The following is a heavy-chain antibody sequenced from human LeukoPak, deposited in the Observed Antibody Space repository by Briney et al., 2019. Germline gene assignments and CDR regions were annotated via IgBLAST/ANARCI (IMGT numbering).Heavy chain of an antibody. CDR3: ATVFYYGSGSYFPFGF. CDR1: GFTFSSYS. V-gene: IGHV3-48*01. CDR2: ISSSSSTI. D-gene: IGHD3-10*01. Sequence: PGGSLRLSCAGSGFTFSSYSMNWVRQAPGKGLEWVSYISSSSSTIYYADSVKGRFTISRDNSKNTLYLQVSSLRAEDTAVYYCATVFYYGSGSYFPFGFWGQGTLVTVSS. J-gene: IGHJ4*02.